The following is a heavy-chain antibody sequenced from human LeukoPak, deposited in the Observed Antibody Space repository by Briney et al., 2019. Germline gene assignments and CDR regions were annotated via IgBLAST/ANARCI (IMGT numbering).Heavy chain of an antibody. V-gene: IGHV1-2*02. D-gene: IGHD5-12*01. CDR3: ARILSPSVDYDIVATIDY. Sequence: VASVTVSCTASGYTFTGYYMNWVRQAPGQGLEWMGWINPNSGGTNYAQKFQGRVTMTRDTSISTAYMELSRLRSDDTAVYYCARILSPSVDYDIVATIDYWGQGTLVTVSS. CDR1: GYTFTGYY. CDR2: INPNSGGT. J-gene: IGHJ4*02.